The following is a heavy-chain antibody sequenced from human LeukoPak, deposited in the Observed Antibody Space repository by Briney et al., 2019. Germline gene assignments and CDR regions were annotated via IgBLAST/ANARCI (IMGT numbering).Heavy chain of an antibody. CDR2: IYYSGST. J-gene: IGHJ4*02. CDR3: ARNGYDSSGYYPSVFDY. D-gene: IGHD3-22*01. Sequence: SETLSLTCTVSGGSISSHYWSWIRQPPGKGLEWIGYIYYSGSTNYNPSLKSRVTISVDTSKNQFSLKLSSVTAADTAVCYCARNGYDSSGYYPSVFDYWGQGTLVTVSS. CDR1: GGSISSHY. V-gene: IGHV4-59*11.